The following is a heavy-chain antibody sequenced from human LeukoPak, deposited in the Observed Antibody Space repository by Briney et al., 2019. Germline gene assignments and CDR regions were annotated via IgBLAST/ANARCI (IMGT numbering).Heavy chain of an antibody. D-gene: IGHD3-22*01. Sequence: SETLSLTCTVSGGSISSGDYYWSWIRQPAGKGLEWIGHIYTSGSTSYNPSLKSRVTMSVDTSKNQFSLKLSSVTAADTAVYYCARAVGYYYYIDVWGKGTTVTVSS. CDR3: ARAVGYYYYIDV. J-gene: IGHJ6*03. CDR2: IYTSGST. V-gene: IGHV4-61*09. CDR1: GGSISSGDYY.